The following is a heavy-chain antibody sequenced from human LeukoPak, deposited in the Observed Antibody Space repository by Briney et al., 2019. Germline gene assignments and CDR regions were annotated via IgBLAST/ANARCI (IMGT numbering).Heavy chain of an antibody. CDR1: GFTFSSYW. CDR3: TRSEYY. J-gene: IGHJ4*02. V-gene: IGHV3-49*04. CDR2: IRSKAYGGTT. Sequence: GGSLRLSCAASGFTFSSYWLHWVRQAPGKGLEWVGFIRSKAYGGTTEYAASVKGRFTISRDDSKSIAYLQMNSLKTEDTAVYYCTRSEYYWGQGTLVTVSS.